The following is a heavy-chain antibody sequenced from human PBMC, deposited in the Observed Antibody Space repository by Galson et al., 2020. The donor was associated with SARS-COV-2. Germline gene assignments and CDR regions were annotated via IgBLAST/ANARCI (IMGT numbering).Heavy chain of an antibody. CDR3: AKDASHYDSSCYPDY. J-gene: IGHJ4*02. V-gene: IGHV3-30*02. Sequence: GESLKISCAASGFIFSYYAIHWVRQAPGKGLEWVAFIEYDGRNKYYADSVKGRFTISRDDSNNTVYLQINSLKPEDTAVYHCAKDASHYDSSCYPDYWGQGTLVTVSS. CDR2: IEYDGRNK. D-gene: IGHD3-22*01. CDR1: GFIFSYYA.